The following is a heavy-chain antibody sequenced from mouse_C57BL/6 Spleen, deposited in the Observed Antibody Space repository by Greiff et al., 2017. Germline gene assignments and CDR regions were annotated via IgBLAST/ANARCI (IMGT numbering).Heavy chain of an antibody. Sequence: QVQLQQPGAELVKPGASVKMSCKASGYTFTSYWITWVKQRPGQGLEWIGDIYPGSGSTNYNEKFKSKATLTVDTSPSTAYMQLSSLTSEDSAVYYCAREGGYYAMDYWGQGTSVTVSS. CDR1: GYTFTSYW. CDR3: AREGGYYAMDY. V-gene: IGHV1-55*01. J-gene: IGHJ4*01. CDR2: IYPGSGST.